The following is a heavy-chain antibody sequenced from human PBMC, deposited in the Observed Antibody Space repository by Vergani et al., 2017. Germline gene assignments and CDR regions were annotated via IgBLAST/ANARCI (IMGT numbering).Heavy chain of an antibody. D-gene: IGHD1-1*01. CDR1: GFTSSYYG. J-gene: IGHJ1*01. CDR3: ATKSCGTPGCQIGYFRE. V-gene: IGHV3-30*03. Sequence: QVHLVESGGGVVQPGRSLRLSCVVSGFTSSYYGMHWVRQAPGNGLEWEAVISYDGTQKYYADSAKGRFTISRDNSKSTLYLQKNSLRTEDTAVYYCATKSCGTPGCQIGYFREWGQGTLVTVSS. CDR2: ISYDGTQK.